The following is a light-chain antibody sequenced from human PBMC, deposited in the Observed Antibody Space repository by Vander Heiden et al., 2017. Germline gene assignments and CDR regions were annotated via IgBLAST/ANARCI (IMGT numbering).Light chain of an antibody. V-gene: IGKV3-11*01. CDR3: QQRSNWPPPFT. Sequence: EIVLTQSPATLSLSPGERATLSCRASQSVSSYLAWYQQKPGQAPRLLIYDASNRATGITARFSGSGSGTDFTLTISSLEPEDFAVYYCQQRSNWPPPFTFGPGTKVDIK. J-gene: IGKJ3*01. CDR1: QSVSSY. CDR2: DAS.